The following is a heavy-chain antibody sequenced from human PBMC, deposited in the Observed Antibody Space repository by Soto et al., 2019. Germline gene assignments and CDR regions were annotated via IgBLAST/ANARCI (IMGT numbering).Heavy chain of an antibody. J-gene: IGHJ3*02. CDR3: ARDGYSAGFDI. Sequence: EVQLVESGGGLVQPGGSLRLSCAASGFTFSSYYMSWVRQPPGKGLEWVANIKQDGSEKYYVDSVKGRFTISRDNAKNSLYLQMNSLRAEDTAVYYCARDGYSAGFDIWGQGTMFAVSS. CDR2: IKQDGSEK. D-gene: IGHD5-18*01. CDR1: GFTFSSYY. V-gene: IGHV3-7*01.